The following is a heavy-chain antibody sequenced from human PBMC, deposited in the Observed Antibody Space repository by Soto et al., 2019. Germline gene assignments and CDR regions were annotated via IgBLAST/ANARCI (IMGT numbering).Heavy chain of an antibody. CDR3: ARGHGFSCWFDR. D-gene: IGHD3-10*01. CDR1: GGANNGDY. CDR2: IYSSGST. V-gene: IGHV4-4*07. J-gene: IGHJ5*02. Sequence: SETLSLTCTVSGGANNGDYWTWIRQHAGRGLEWIGRIYSSGSTKYNPSLQSRVTMSLDTAKNHFSLRLTAVTAADTAVYYCARGHGFSCWFDRWGQGTVVTVS.